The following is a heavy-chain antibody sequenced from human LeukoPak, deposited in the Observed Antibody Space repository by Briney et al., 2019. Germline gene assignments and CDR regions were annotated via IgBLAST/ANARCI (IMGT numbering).Heavy chain of an antibody. J-gene: IGHJ4*02. Sequence: GGSLRLSCAASGFMFSSYWMHWVRQVPGKGLAWVSRIKTDGSSAHYADSVRGRFTISRDNAKSTLFLQMNSLRAEDTAVYYCARVIVGATGSEYWGQGTLVSVSS. V-gene: IGHV3-74*01. D-gene: IGHD1-26*01. CDR3: ARVIVGATGSEY. CDR1: GFMFSSYW. CDR2: IKTDGSSA.